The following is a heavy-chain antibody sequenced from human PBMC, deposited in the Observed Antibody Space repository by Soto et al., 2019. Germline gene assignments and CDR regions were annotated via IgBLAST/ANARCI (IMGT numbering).Heavy chain of an antibody. D-gene: IGHD2-21*02. CDR2: ISGSGGST. J-gene: IGHJ5*02. CDR1: GFTFSSYA. V-gene: IGHV3-23*01. CDR3: AKDRHLGCGGDCYSMHQPKSPFDP. Sequence: GGSLRLSCAASGFTFSSYAMSWVRQAPGKGLEWVSAISGSGGSTYYADSVKGRFTISRDNSKNTLYLQMNSLRAEDTAVYYCAKDRHLGCGGDCYSMHQPKSPFDPWGQGTLVTVSS.